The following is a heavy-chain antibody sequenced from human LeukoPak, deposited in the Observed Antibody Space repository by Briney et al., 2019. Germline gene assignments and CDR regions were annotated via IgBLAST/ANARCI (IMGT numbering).Heavy chain of an antibody. D-gene: IGHD2-2*02. V-gene: IGHV1-18*01. J-gene: IGHJ6*03. CDR3: ARVGDCSSTSCYIYYYYYYMDV. CDR2: ISAYNGNT. Sequence: ASVKVSCKASGYTFTSYGISWVRQAPGQGLEWMGWISAYNGNTNYAQKLQGRVTMTTDTSTSTAYMELRSLRSDDTAVYYCARVGDCSSTSCYIYYYYYYMDVWGKGITVTVSS. CDR1: GYTFTSYG.